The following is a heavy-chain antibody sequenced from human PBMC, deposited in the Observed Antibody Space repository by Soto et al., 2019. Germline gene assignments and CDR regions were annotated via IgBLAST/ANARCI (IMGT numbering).Heavy chain of an antibody. V-gene: IGHV3-30*18. CDR2: TSHDGTNK. Sequence: QVQLVESGGGVVQPGRSLRLSCATSGFTFSRYGIHWVRQAPGKGLEWVAVTSHDGTNKYYTDSVKGRFIISRDNSKNTLYLEMNSLRAEDTAVYYCAKETVATIRHTRIYYYYGLDVWGQGTTVSVSS. J-gene: IGHJ6*02. CDR1: GFTFSRYG. D-gene: IGHD5-12*01. CDR3: AKETVATIRHTRIYYYYGLDV.